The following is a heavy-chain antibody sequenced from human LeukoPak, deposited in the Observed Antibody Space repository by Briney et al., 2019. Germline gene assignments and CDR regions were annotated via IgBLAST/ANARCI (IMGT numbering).Heavy chain of an antibody. J-gene: IGHJ5*02. V-gene: IGHV3-23*01. Sequence: GGSLRLSCAASGFTFSSYAMSWVRQAPGKGLEWVSAISGSGGSTYYADSVKGRFTISRDNSKNTPYLQMNSLKTEDTAVYYCTKGYSYGFWRWFDPWGQGTLVTVSS. CDR1: GFTFSSYA. D-gene: IGHD5-18*01. CDR2: ISGSGGST. CDR3: TKGYSYGFWRWFDP.